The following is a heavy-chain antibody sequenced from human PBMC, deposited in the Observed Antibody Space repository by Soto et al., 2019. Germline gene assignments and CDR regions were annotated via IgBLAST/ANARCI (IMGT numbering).Heavy chain of an antibody. CDR3: AKEMHYYDSSGYYLKGVFDY. CDR1: GFTFSSCA. CDR2: ISGGGGST. Sequence: EVQLLESGGGLVQPGGSLRLSCAASGFTFSSCAMSWVRQAPGKGLEWVSGISGGGGSTNYADSVKGRFTISRDNAKNTLDVQMNSLRAEDTAVYYCAKEMHYYDSSGYYLKGVFDYWGQGTLVTVSS. V-gene: IGHV3-23*01. J-gene: IGHJ4*02. D-gene: IGHD3-22*01.